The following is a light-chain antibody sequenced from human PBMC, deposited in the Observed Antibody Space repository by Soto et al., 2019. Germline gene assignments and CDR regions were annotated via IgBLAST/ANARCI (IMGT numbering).Light chain of an antibody. J-gene: IGKJ3*01. V-gene: IGKV3-11*01. Sequence: DIVLTQSPATLSLSPGARATLSCRASQSVSSYLAWYQQKPGQAPRLLIYDASNRATGIPARFSGSGSGTDFTLTISSLEPEDFAVYYCQQRSNWPPGSTFGPGTKVDF. CDR3: QQRSNWPPGST. CDR2: DAS. CDR1: QSVSSY.